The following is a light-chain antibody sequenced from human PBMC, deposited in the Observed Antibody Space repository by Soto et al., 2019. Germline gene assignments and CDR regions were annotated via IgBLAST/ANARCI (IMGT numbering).Light chain of an antibody. CDR1: SSDVGGYNF. CDR2: DVS. CDR3: SSYTSSDTLV. J-gene: IGLJ2*01. Sequence: QSVLTQPASVSGSPGQSITISCTGTSSDVGGYNFVSWYQQLPGKAPNLIIYDVSHRPSGVSDRFSGSKSGNTASLTISALQAGDESDFYCSSYTSSDTLVFGGGTKLTVL. V-gene: IGLV2-14*03.